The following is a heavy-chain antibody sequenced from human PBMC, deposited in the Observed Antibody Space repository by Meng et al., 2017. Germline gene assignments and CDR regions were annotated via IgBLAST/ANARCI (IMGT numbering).Heavy chain of an antibody. CDR1: GFTFSDYY. Sequence: GGSLRLSCAASGFTFSDYYMSWIRQAPGKGLEWVSYISSSGSTIYYADSVKGRFTISRDNAKNSLYLQMNSLRAEDTAVYYCARSARDYYDGSGYQVDAFDIWGQGTMVTVSS. D-gene: IGHD3-22*01. CDR3: ARSARDYYDGSGYQVDAFDI. CDR2: ISSSGSTI. J-gene: IGHJ3*02. V-gene: IGHV3-11*04.